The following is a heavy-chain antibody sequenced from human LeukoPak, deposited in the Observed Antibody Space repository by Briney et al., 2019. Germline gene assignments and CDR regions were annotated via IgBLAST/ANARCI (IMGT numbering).Heavy chain of an antibody. CDR2: SIPIFGTA. CDR1: GGTFSSYA. V-gene: IGHV1-69*01. Sequence: SVKVSCKASGGTFSSYAISWVRQAPGQGLEWMGGSIPIFGTANYAQKFQGRVTITADESTSTAYMELSSLRSEDTAVYYCARDRGYSYGFLFFDYWGQGTLVTVSS. J-gene: IGHJ4*02. CDR3: ARDRGYSYGFLFFDY. D-gene: IGHD5-18*01.